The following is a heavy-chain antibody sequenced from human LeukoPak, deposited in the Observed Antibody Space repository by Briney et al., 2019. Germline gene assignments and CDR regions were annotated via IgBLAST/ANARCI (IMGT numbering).Heavy chain of an antibody. D-gene: IGHD3-22*01. CDR2: IYYSGST. V-gene: IGHV4-59*01. J-gene: IGHJ4*02. CDR3: ARVRYKFLGGYYFDY. Sequence: ASETLSLTCTVSGGSISSYYWSWIRQPPGKGLEWIGYIYYSGSTNYNPSLKSRVIISVDTSKNQFSLKLSSVTAADTAVYYCARVRYKFLGGYYFDYWGQGTLVTVSS. CDR1: GGSISSYY.